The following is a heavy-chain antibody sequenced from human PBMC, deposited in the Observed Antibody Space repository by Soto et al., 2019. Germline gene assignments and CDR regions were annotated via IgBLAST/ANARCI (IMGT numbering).Heavy chain of an antibody. D-gene: IGHD2-15*01. CDR3: AREVAGRSYQPIDF. CDR2: MNPNSGNT. CDR1: GYTFTSYD. Sequence: QVQLVQSGAEVKKPGASVKVSCKASGYTFTSYDINWVRQATGQGLEWMGWMNPNSGNTGYAQTLQGRVTMTRDTSINPAYTELSSLKSEDTAVYYCAREVAGRSYQPIDFWGQGTPVTVSS. V-gene: IGHV1-8*01. J-gene: IGHJ4*02.